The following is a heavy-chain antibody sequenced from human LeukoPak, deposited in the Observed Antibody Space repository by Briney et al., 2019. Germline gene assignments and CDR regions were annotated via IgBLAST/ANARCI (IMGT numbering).Heavy chain of an antibody. D-gene: IGHD2-8*01. Sequence: PSETLSLTCAVSGGSISSSNWWSWVRQPPGKGLEWIGEIYHSGSTNYNPSLKSRVTISVDKSKNQFSLKLSSVTAADTAVYYCASLPSASSMLDAFDIWGQGTMVTVSS. V-gene: IGHV4-4*02. J-gene: IGHJ3*02. CDR1: GGSISSSNW. CDR2: IYHSGST. CDR3: ASLPSASSMLDAFDI.